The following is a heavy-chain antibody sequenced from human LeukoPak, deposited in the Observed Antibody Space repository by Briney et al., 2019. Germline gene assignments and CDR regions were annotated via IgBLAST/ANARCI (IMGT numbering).Heavy chain of an antibody. J-gene: IGHJ4*02. CDR3: AKDIYLRSSSWYPYFDY. V-gene: IGHV3-9*01. CDR2: ISWNSGSI. Sequence: GRSLRLSCAASGFTFDDYAMHWVRQAPGKGLEWVSGISWNSGSIGYADSVKSRFTISRDNAKNSLYLQMNNLRAEDTALYYCAKDIYLRSSSWYPYFDYWGQGTLVTVSS. CDR1: GFTFDDYA. D-gene: IGHD6-13*01.